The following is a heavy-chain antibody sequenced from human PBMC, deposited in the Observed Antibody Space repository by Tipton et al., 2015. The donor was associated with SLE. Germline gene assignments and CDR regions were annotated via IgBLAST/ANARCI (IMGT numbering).Heavy chain of an antibody. Sequence: DSLKGRFTISRDNSKNTLYLQMNSLRAEDTAVYYCAKDSGKLAVAATGYFDYWGQGTLVTVSS. CDR3: AKDSGKLAVAATGYFDY. J-gene: IGHJ4*02. V-gene: IGHV3-23*01. D-gene: IGHD6-19*01.